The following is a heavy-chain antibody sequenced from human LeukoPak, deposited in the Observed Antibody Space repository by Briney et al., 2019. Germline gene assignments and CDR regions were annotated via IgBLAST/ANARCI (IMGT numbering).Heavy chain of an antibody. CDR1: GGSISSYY. CDR2: IYYSGST. Sequence: PSETLSLTCTVSGGSISSYYWNWIRQPPGKGLEWIGYIYYSGSTNYNPSLKSRVTISVDTSKNQFSLRLSSVTAADTAVYYCARGLNDSWTGENYWGQGTLVTVSS. V-gene: IGHV4-59*01. CDR3: ARGLNDSWTGENY. J-gene: IGHJ4*02. D-gene: IGHD3-3*01.